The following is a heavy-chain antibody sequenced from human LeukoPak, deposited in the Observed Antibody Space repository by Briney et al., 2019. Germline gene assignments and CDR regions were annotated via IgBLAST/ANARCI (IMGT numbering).Heavy chain of an antibody. J-gene: IGHJ3*02. CDR1: GGSISSGGYS. Sequence: SETLSLTCTVSGGSISSGGYSWSWIRQHPGKGLEWIGYIYYSGSTYYNPSLKSRVTISVDTSKNQFSLKLSSVTAADTAVYYCARVGRPEDAFDIWGQGTMVTVSS. V-gene: IGHV4-31*03. CDR2: IYYSGST. CDR3: ARVGRPEDAFDI.